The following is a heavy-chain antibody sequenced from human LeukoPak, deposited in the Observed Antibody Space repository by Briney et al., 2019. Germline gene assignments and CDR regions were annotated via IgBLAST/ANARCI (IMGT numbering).Heavy chain of an antibody. Sequence: GGSLRLSCAASGFTFSSYAMSWVRQAPGKGLEWVSAISGSGGSTYYADSVKGRFTISRDNSKNTLYLQMNGLRAEDTALYYCAKEYNDFWSGYNYFDYWGQGTLVTVSS. J-gene: IGHJ4*02. V-gene: IGHV3-23*01. CDR2: ISGSGGST. CDR3: AKEYNDFWSGYNYFDY. CDR1: GFTFSSYA. D-gene: IGHD3-3*01.